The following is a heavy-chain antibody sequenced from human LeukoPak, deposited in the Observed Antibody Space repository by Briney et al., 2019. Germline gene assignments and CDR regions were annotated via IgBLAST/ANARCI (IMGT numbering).Heavy chain of an antibody. CDR3: ASLHQVRGITAFDY. CDR2: INHSGGT. D-gene: IGHD3-10*01. J-gene: IGHJ4*02. V-gene: IGHV4-34*01. Sequence: SETLSLTCAVYGGSFSNYYWSWVRQPPGKGLEWIGEINHSGGTNYSPSLKSRVTMSVDTSKNQFSLRLSSVTAADTAIYYCASLHQVRGITAFDYWGQGTLVTVSS. CDR1: GGSFSNYY.